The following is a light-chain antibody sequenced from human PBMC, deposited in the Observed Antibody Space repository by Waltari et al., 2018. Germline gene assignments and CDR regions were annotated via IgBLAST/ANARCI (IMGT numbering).Light chain of an antibody. Sequence: DIVMTQTPLSSPVTLGQSASISCRSSQSLEHSDGSTYLSWLQQRPGQPPRLLIYEISNRFSGVPDRFSGSRSATDFTLKSSRVEAEDVGVYYCLQATKFPCSFGQGTKLEI. J-gene: IGKJ2*01. CDR2: EIS. CDR3: LQATKFPCS. V-gene: IGKV2-24*01. CDR1: QSLEHSDGSTY.